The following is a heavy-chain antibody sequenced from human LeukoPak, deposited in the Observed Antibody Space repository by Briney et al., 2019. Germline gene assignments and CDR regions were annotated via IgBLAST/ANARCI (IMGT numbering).Heavy chain of an antibody. CDR1: GYSISSGYY. Sequence: SETLSLTCTVSGYSISSGYYWGWIRQPPGKGLEWIGSIYHSGSTYYNPSLKSRVTISVDTSKNQFSLKLSSVTAADTAVYYCAREASEQYMVRGVIIMSYYYYYMDVWGKGTTVTVSS. CDR3: AREASEQYMVRGVIIMSYYYYYMDV. D-gene: IGHD3-10*01. CDR2: IYHSGST. V-gene: IGHV4-38-2*02. J-gene: IGHJ6*03.